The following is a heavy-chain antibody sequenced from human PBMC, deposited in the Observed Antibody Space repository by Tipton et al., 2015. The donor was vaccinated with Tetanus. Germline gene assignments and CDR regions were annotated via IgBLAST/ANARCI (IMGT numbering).Heavy chain of an antibody. D-gene: IGHD1-14*01. CDR2: INPKSGVT. CDR3: AANRVTTHDWFDP. V-gene: IGHV1-2*02. J-gene: IGHJ5*02. Sequence: QLVQSGPEVKKPGASVKVSCKASGHTVSVSYIHWVRQAPGQGLQWLGWINPKSGVTKYSHHFQDRVTLTRDTSIGTTYMEVSGLTSDDTAVYYCAANRVTTHDWFDPWGQGTLVTVSS. CDR1: GHTVSVSY.